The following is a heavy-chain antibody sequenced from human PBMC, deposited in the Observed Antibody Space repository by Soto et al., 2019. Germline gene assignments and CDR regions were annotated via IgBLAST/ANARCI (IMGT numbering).Heavy chain of an antibody. CDR1: GYTFTSYD. J-gene: IGHJ6*02. CDR3: ARVRWYQLLFSPYGMDV. D-gene: IGHD2-2*01. V-gene: IGHV1-8*01. Sequence: QVQLVQSGAEVKKPGASVKVSCKASGYTFTSYDINWVRQATGQGLEWMGWMNPNSGNTGYAQKFQGRVTMTRNTSIITAYMELSSLRSEDTAVYYCARVRWYQLLFSPYGMDVWGQGTTVTVSS. CDR2: MNPNSGNT.